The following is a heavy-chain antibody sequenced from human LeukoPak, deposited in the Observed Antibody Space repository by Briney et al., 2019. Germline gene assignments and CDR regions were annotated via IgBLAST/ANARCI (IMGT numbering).Heavy chain of an antibody. J-gene: IGHJ4*02. CDR3: ATYRQVLLPFES. V-gene: IGHV3-23*01. CDR2: IFPSGDEI. D-gene: IGHD2-8*02. CDR1: GFTFSTFA. Sequence: GGSLRLSCAASGFTFSTFAMIWVRQPPGKGLEWVSSIFPSGDEIHYADSVRGRFTISRDNSKSALSLQMNSLRAEDTAIYYCATYRQVLLPFESWGQGTLVTVSS.